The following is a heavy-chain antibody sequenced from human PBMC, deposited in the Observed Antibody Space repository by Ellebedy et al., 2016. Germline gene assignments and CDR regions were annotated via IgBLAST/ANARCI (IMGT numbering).Heavy chain of an antibody. CDR2: ISGRHTGT. CDR1: GFTFTNLA. D-gene: IGHD4-11*01. CDR3: TRDETVSGPPDS. Sequence: GESLKISXAAPGFTFTNLAMSWVRQAPGKGLEWVSAISGRHTGTYYADSVKGRFVISRDDSRNMVYLQMDRLRVDDTAVYYCTRDETVSGPPDSWGQGTVVTVSS. J-gene: IGHJ5*01. V-gene: IGHV3-23*01.